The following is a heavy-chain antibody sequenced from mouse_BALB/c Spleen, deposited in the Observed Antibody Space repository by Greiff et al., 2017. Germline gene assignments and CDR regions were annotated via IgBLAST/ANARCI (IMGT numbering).Heavy chain of an antibody. J-gene: IGHJ4*01. Sequence: VQLKESGPELVKPGASVKIPCKASGYTFTDYNMDWVKQSHGKSLEWIGDINPNNGGTNYNQKFKGKATLTVDKSSSTAYMELRSLTSEDTAVYYCARGAGAMDYWGQGTSVTVSS. CDR3: ARGAGAMDY. CDR1: GYTFTDYN. CDR2: INPNNGGT. V-gene: IGHV1-18*01.